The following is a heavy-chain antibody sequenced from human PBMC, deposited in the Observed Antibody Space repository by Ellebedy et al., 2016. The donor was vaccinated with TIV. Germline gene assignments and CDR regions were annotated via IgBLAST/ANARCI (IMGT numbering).Heavy chain of an antibody. Sequence: GESLKISCAASGFIFSNSGMNWVRQAPGKGLEWVAFIRFDGNNAYYADSVKGRFTISRDDAKNSLYLQMSSLRDEDTALYYCARDRIAVADNWFDPWGQGTLVTVSS. J-gene: IGHJ5*02. CDR1: GFIFSNSG. V-gene: IGHV3-30*02. CDR2: IRFDGNNA. CDR3: ARDRIAVADNWFDP. D-gene: IGHD6-19*01.